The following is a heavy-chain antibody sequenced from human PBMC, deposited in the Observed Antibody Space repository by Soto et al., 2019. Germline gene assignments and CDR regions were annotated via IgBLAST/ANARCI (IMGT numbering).Heavy chain of an antibody. CDR3: GRGRSGQIVVFY. CDR2: IGPESGAT. D-gene: IGHD3-3*01. J-gene: IGHJ4*02. Sequence: WASVKVSFKASGYTFTGHYIHWLRQAPEQGPEWMGEIGPESGATRYAQKFRGRVTMTMDSSITTVYMELKNLSPDDTAVYYCGRGRSGQIVVFYWGQGTPVTVSS. CDR1: GYTFTGHY. V-gene: IGHV1-2*02.